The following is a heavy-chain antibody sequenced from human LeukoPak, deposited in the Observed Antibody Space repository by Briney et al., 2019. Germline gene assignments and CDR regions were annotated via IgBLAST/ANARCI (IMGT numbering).Heavy chain of an antibody. J-gene: IGHJ4*02. V-gene: IGHV3-30-3*01. Sequence: PGGTLRLTCSASGFTFSSYALHWVRQPPGTGLEWVAVISYDGSNKYYADSVKGRLTISRDNSKNTLYLQMNSLRAEDTAVYYCARALVVVAAIAFDYWGQGTLVTVSS. CDR2: ISYDGSNK. CDR3: ARALVVVAAIAFDY. CDR1: GFTFSSYA. D-gene: IGHD2-15*01.